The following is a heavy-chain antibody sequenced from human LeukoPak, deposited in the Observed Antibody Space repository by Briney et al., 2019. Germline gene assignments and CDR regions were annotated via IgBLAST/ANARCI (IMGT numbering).Heavy chain of an antibody. CDR2: ISGSGGST. CDR3: ARDKRDSGSYRAPDY. CDR1: GFTFTSYA. V-gene: IGHV3-23*01. Sequence: PGGSLRLSCAASGFTFTSYAMSWVRQSPGKGLKWVSTISGSGGSTYYADSVKGRFTISRDNAKNSLYLQMNSLRAEDTAVYYCARDKRDSGSYRAPDYWGQGTLVTVSS. D-gene: IGHD1-26*01. J-gene: IGHJ4*02.